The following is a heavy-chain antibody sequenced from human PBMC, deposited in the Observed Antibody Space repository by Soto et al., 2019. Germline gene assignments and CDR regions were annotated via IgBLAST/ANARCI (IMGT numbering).Heavy chain of an antibody. V-gene: IGHV1-69*13. J-gene: IGHJ5*02. CDR2: IIPIFGTA. D-gene: IGHD6-13*01. CDR1: GGTFSSYA. CDR3: ARRYSSSSNWFDP. Sequence: ASVKVSCKASGGTFSSYAISWVRQAPGQGLEWMGGIIPIFGTANYAQKFQGRVTITADESTSTAYMELSSLRSEDTAVYYCARRYSSSSNWFDPWGQGTLVTSPQ.